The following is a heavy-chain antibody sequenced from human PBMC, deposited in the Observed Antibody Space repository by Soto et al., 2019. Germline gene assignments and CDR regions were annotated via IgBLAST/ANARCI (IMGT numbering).Heavy chain of an antibody. CDR3: ARGRGLSTVTTPRGY. V-gene: IGHV1-8*01. D-gene: IGHD4-4*01. J-gene: IGHJ4*02. Sequence: ASVKVSCKASGYTFTSYDINWVRQATGQGLEWMGWMNPNSGNTGYAQKFQGRVTMTRNTSISTAYMELSSLRSEDTAVYYCARGRGLSTVTTPRGYWGQGTLVTVSS. CDR1: GYTFTSYD. CDR2: MNPNSGNT.